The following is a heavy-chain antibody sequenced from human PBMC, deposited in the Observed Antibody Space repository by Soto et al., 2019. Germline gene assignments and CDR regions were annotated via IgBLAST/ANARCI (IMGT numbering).Heavy chain of an antibody. CDR1: GDSVSSNSDT. Sequence: PSQTLSLTCAISGDSVSSNSDTWNWIRQSPSRGLEWLGRTYYRSKWCNDYALSVKGRITINPDTSKNQFSLQLNSVTPEDTAVYYCARKRPSDAFDIWGQGTMVTVSS. V-gene: IGHV6-1*01. CDR2: TYYRSKWCN. J-gene: IGHJ3*02. CDR3: ARKRPSDAFDI.